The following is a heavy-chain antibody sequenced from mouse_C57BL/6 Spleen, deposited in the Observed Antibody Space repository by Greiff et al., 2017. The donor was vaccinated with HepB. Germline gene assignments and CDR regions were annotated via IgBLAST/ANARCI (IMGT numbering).Heavy chain of an antibody. Sequence: QVHVKQPGAELVKPGASVKMSCKASGYTFTSYWITWVKQRPGQGLEWIGDIYPGSGRTNYNEKFKSKATLTVDTSSSTAYMQLSSLTSEDSAVYYCARGYYGSSLYYAMDYGGQGTSVTVSS. D-gene: IGHD1-1*01. CDR2: IYPGSGRT. V-gene: IGHV1-55*01. J-gene: IGHJ4*01. CDR1: GYTFTSYW. CDR3: ARGYYGSSLYYAMDY.